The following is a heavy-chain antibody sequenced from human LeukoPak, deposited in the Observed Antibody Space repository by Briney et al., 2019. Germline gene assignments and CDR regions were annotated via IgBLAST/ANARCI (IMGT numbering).Heavy chain of an antibody. V-gene: IGHV1-24*01. CDR1: GYTLTELS. CDR3: AVWCSSTSCYTTY. Sequence: ASVKVSCKVSGYTLTELSMHWVRQAPGKGREWMGGFDPEDGETIYAQKFQGRVTMTEDTSTDTAYMELSSLRSEDTAVYYCAVWCSSTSCYTTYWGQGTLVTVSS. CDR2: FDPEDGET. J-gene: IGHJ4*02. D-gene: IGHD2-2*02.